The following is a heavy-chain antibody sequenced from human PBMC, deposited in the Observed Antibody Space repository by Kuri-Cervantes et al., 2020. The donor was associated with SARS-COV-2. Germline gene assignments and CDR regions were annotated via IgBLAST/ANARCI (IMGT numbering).Heavy chain of an antibody. CDR3: ARVGVVIAIPDY. Sequence: GSLRLSCTVSGGSISSYYWGWIRQPPGKGLEWIGSIYYSGSTYYNPSLKSRVTISVDTSKNQFSLKLSSVTAADTAVYYCARVGVVIAIPDYWGQGTLVTDSS. CDR1: GGSISSYY. V-gene: IGHV4-39*07. CDR2: IYYSGST. D-gene: IGHD2-21*01. J-gene: IGHJ4*02.